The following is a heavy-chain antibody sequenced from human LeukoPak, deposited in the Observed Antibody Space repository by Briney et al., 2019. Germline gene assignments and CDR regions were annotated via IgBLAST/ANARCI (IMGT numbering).Heavy chain of an antibody. CDR3: ARVGYDYGDYALKFDY. D-gene: IGHD4-17*01. J-gene: IGHJ4*02. V-gene: IGHV4-59*01. CDR2: IYYSGST. CDR1: GGSISSYY. Sequence: SETLSLTCTVSGGSISSYYWSWIRHPPGKGLEWIGYIYYSGSTNYNPSLKSRVTISVDTSKNQFSLKLSSVTAADTAVYYCARVGYDYGDYALKFDYWGQGTLVTVSS.